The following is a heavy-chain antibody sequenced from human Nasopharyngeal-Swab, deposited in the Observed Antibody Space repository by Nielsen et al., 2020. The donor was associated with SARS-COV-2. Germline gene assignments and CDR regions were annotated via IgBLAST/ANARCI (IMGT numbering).Heavy chain of an antibody. V-gene: IGHV4-34*01. D-gene: IGHD3-3*01. CDR2: INHSGTT. CDR3: ARRRWSGSYTTPYFDS. CDR1: GGSFSGYY. Sequence: SETLSLTCAVDGGSFSGYYWSWISQLPGKGLEWIGEINHSGTTNYSPSLKSRFTISVDTSKNQFSLKMASVTAADTAVYYCARRRWSGSYTTPYFDSWGQGILVTVSS. J-gene: IGHJ4*02.